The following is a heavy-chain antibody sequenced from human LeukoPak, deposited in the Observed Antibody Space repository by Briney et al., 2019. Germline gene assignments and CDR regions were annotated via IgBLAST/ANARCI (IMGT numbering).Heavy chain of an antibody. CDR3: ARVEWDDAFDI. V-gene: IGHV3-74*01. D-gene: IGHD1-26*01. CDR2: INSDGSSA. J-gene: IGHJ3*02. CDR1: GFTFSSYW. Sequence: GGSLRPSCAASGFTFSSYWMHWVRQAPGKGLVWVSRINSDGSSASYADSVKGRFTISRDNAKNTLYLQMNSLRAEDTAVYYCARVEWDDAFDIWGQGTMVTVSS.